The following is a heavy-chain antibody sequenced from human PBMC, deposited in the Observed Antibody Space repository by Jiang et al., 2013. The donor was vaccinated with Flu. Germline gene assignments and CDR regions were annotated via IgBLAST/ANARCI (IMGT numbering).Heavy chain of an antibody. Sequence: YAISWVRQAPGRGLEWMGGIMPMFGTTNYAQKLQGRVTITADESASTAHMELRSLRSEDTAVYYCASRSYPWGDYYYGMDVWGQGTTVTVSS. CDR3: ASRSYPWGDYYYGMDV. CDR1: YA. D-gene: IGHD3-16*02. J-gene: IGHJ6*02. CDR2: IMPMFGTT. V-gene: IGHV1-69*01.